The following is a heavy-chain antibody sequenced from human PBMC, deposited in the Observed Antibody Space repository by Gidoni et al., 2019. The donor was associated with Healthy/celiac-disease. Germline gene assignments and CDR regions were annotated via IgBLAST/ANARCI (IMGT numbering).Heavy chain of an antibody. CDR2: FDPEDGET. V-gene: IGHV1-24*01. Sequence: QVQLVQSGAEVKKPGASVKVSCKVSGYTLTELSMHWVRQAPGKGLEWMGGFDPEDGETIYAQKFQGRVTMTEDTSTDTAYMELSSLRSEDTAVYYCATTDVSSSSPYYYYGMDVWGQGTTVTVSS. D-gene: IGHD6-6*01. CDR1: GYTLTELS. CDR3: ATTDVSSSSPYYYYGMDV. J-gene: IGHJ6*02.